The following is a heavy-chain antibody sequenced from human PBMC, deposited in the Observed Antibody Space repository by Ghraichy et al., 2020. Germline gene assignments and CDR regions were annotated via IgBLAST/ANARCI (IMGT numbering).Heavy chain of an antibody. V-gene: IGHV3-66*01. Sequence: GGSLRLSCAASGFTVSSNYMSWVRQAPGKGLEWVSVIYSGGSTYYADSVKGRFTISRDNSKNTLYLQMNSLRAEDTAVYYCAREKGYYSWFDPWGQGTLVTVSS. D-gene: IGHD2-15*01. CDR2: IYSGGST. CDR1: GFTVSSNY. J-gene: IGHJ5*02. CDR3: AREKGYYSWFDP.